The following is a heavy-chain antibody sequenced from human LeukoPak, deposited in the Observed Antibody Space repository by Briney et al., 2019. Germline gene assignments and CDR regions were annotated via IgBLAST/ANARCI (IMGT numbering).Heavy chain of an antibody. CDR2: ISGSGGST. CDR3: ANDEEEYSSGWYFPPVSYYYGMDV. D-gene: IGHD6-19*01. CDR1: GFTFSSYA. V-gene: IGHV3-23*01. J-gene: IGHJ6*02. Sequence: PGGSLRLSCAASGFTFSSYAMSWVRQAPGKGLEWVSAISGSGGSTYYADSVKGRFTISRDNSKNTLYLQMNSLRAEDTAVYYCANDEEEYSSGWYFPPVSYYYGMDVWGQGTTVTVSS.